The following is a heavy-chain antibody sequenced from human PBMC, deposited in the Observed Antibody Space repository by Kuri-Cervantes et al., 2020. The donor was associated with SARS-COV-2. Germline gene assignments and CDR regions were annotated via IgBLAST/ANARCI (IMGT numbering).Heavy chain of an antibody. CDR3: ASNLNSRDGYHYPFDY. V-gene: IGHV3-30*04. Sequence: GGSLRLSCVASGFTLSNYAMHWVRQAPGEGLEWVAGISFDGSHKFYADSVTGRFTISRDNSQNTLFLQVDSLRAEDTAIYYCASNLNSRDGYHYPFDYWGQGTVGTVSS. CDR1: GFTLSNYA. CDR2: ISFDGSHK. D-gene: IGHD5-24*01. J-gene: IGHJ4*02.